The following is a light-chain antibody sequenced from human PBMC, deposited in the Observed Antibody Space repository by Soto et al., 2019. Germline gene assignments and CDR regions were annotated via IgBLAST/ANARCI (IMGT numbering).Light chain of an antibody. V-gene: IGKV1-5*03. CDR1: QRGSTW. CDR2: KAS. CDR3: QQYNVHSPWT. J-gene: IGKJ1*01. Sequence: DIQMTQSPSTLSASVGDRVSITCRASQRGSTWLAWYQQKPGKAPQLLIFKASTLESGVPSRFSGSGSATEFTLTITSLQPDDCATYYCQQYNVHSPWTFGQGTKVEIK.